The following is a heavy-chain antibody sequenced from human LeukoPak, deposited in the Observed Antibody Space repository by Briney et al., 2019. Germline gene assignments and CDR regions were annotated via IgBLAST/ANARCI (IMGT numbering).Heavy chain of an antibody. D-gene: IGHD6-19*01. J-gene: IGHJ4*02. Sequence: SGGSLRLSCAASGFTFNNYAMSWVRQAPGKGLEWVSSISGSGDSTYYADSVKGRFTISRDNSKNTLCLQMNSLRAEDTAVYYCAKDSRTIAVVGPDYWGQGTLVT. CDR2: ISGSGDST. CDR3: AKDSRTIAVVGPDY. V-gene: IGHV3-23*01. CDR1: GFTFNNYA.